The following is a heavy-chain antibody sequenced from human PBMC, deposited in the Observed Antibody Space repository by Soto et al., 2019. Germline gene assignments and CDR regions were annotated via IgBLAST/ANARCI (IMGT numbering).Heavy chain of an antibody. D-gene: IGHD3-3*01. Sequence: GGSLRLSCAASGFTFSSYAMSWVRQAPGKGLEWVSAIRGSGGSTYYADSVKGRFTISRDNSKNTRYLQMNSLRAEDTAVYYCAKGMATVLDYYYYYMDVWGKGTTVTVSS. J-gene: IGHJ6*03. V-gene: IGHV3-23*01. CDR2: IRGSGGST. CDR3: AKGMATVLDYYYYYMDV. CDR1: GFTFSSYA.